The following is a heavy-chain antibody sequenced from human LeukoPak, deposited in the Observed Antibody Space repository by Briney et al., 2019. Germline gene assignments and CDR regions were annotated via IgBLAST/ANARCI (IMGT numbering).Heavy chain of an antibody. D-gene: IGHD3-22*01. CDR1: GFTFSSYG. CDR3: AREYYDSSGYYPYDAFDI. V-gene: IGHV3-30*03. J-gene: IGHJ3*02. CDR2: ISYDGSNK. Sequence: GGSLRLSCAASGFTFSSYGMHWVRQAPGKGLEWVAVISYDGSNKYYADSVKGRFTISRDNSKNSLYLQMNSLRAEDTAVYYCAREYYDSSGYYPYDAFDIWGQGTMVTVSS.